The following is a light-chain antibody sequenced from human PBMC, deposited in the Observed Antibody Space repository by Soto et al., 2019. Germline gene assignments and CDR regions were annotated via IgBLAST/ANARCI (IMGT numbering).Light chain of an antibody. J-gene: IGKJ1*01. Sequence: DIVMTQSPLSLPVTPGEPASISCRSSQSLLHSNGYNYLDWYLQKPGQSPQLLIYLGSNRASGVPDRFSGSGSGTDFTLKISRVEAEEVGVYYCMQPLQSWTFGQGTKVDI. CDR2: LGS. CDR1: QSLLHSNGYNY. CDR3: MQPLQSWT. V-gene: IGKV2-28*01.